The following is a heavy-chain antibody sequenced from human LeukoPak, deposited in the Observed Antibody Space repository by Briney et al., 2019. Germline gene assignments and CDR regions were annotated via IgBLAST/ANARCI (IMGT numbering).Heavy chain of an antibody. CDR1: GFTFDDYA. CDR2: ISWNSGSI. D-gene: IGHD2-2*01. Sequence: GGSLRLSCAASGFTFDDYAMHWVRQAPGKGLEWVSGISWNSGSIGYADSVKGRFTISRDNSKDTLYLQMNSLRAGDTAVYYCAKTLTGYCTSTSCPFLDYWGQGTLVTVSS. CDR3: AKTLTGYCTSTSCPFLDY. V-gene: IGHV3-9*01. J-gene: IGHJ4*02.